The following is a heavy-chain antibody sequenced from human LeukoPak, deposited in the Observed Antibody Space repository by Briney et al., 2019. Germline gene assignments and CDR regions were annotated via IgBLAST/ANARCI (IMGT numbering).Heavy chain of an antibody. CDR1: GASISSNW. CDR3: VRDRGEWSYSHDY. Sequence: SGTLSLTCAVSGASISSNWWNWVRQPPGKGLEWIGEIHHSGSANYNPSLKSRVTISLDTSENQFSLRLSSVTAADTAVYYCVRDRGEWSYSHDYWGQGTLVTVSS. V-gene: IGHV4-4*02. J-gene: IGHJ4*02. D-gene: IGHD3-10*01. CDR2: IHHSGSA.